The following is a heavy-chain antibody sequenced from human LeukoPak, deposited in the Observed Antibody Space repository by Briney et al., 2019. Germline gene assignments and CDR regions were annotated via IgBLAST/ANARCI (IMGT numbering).Heavy chain of an antibody. V-gene: IGHV4-38-2*01. D-gene: IGHD2-2*01. CDR2: IYHSGST. Sequence: KPSETLSLTCAVSGYSISSGYYWGWIRQPPGKGLEWIGSIYHSGSTYYNPSLKSRVTISVDTSKNQFSRKLSSVTTADTPVYYRSRLSSTRRKYWGQGTLVTVSS. CDR3: SRLSSTRRKY. CDR1: GYSISSGYY. J-gene: IGHJ4*02.